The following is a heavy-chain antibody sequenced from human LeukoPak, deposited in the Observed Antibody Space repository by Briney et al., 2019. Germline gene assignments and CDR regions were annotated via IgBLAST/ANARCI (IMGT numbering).Heavy chain of an antibody. CDR1: GGSISSSNW. D-gene: IGHD6-6*01. Sequence: KASETLSLTCAVSGGSISSSNWWSWVRQPPGKGLEWIGEIYHSGSTNYNPSLKSRVTIALDTSKNQFSLKQNSVTAADTAVYYCARFGTSSSRFFDQWGQGTLVTVSS. J-gene: IGHJ4*02. CDR3: ARFGTSSSRFFDQ. V-gene: IGHV4-4*02. CDR2: IYHSGST.